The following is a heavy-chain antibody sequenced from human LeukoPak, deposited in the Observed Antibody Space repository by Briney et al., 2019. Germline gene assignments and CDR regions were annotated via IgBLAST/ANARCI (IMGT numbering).Heavy chain of an antibody. CDR3: ARAALRTPLTYFDY. D-gene: IGHD5-12*01. Sequence: SETLSLTCTVSGGSISSSSYYWGWIRQPPGKGLEWIGSIYYSGSTYYNPSLKSRVTISLDTSKNQFSLKLSSVTAADTAVYYCARAALRTPLTYFDYWGQGTLVTVSS. V-gene: IGHV4-39*07. CDR1: GGSISSSSYY. CDR2: IYYSGST. J-gene: IGHJ4*02.